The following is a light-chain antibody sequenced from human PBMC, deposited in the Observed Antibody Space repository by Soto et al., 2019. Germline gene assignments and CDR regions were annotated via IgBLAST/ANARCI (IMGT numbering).Light chain of an antibody. CDR1: QSVSRSY. CDR3: QQYGSSLFT. CDR2: GAS. V-gene: IGKV3-20*01. J-gene: IGKJ3*01. Sequence: EIVLTQSPGTLSLSPGERATLSCRASQSVSRSYLAWYQQKPGQAPRLLIYGASSRATGIPDRVSGSGSGTDFTLTISVLEPEGFVVYYCQQYGSSLFTFGPGTKVDIK.